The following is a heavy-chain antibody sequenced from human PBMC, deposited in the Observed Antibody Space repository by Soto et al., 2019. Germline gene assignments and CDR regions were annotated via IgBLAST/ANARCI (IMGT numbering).Heavy chain of an antibody. Sequence: SETLSLTSPVSGASISSYYWSWIRQPPGKGLEWIGYIYYSGSTNYNPSLKSRVTISVDTSKNQFSLKLSSVTAADTAVYYCARRYGGNLDYWGQGTLVTVSS. CDR1: GASISSYY. D-gene: IGHD1-26*01. J-gene: IGHJ4*02. CDR2: IYYSGST. V-gene: IGHV4-59*08. CDR3: ARRYGGNLDY.